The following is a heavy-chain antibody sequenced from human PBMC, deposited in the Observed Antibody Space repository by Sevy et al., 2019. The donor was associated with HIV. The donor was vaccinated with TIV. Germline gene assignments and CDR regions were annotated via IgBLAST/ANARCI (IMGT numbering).Heavy chain of an antibody. CDR2: ISSSSSYI. D-gene: IGHD2-2*01. V-gene: IGHV3-21*01. J-gene: IGHJ4*02. CDR1: GFTFSSYS. CDR3: ASLGRGYCSSTSCYGFFGIAY. Sequence: GGSLRLSCAASGFTFSSYSMNWVRQAPGKGLEWVSSISSSSSYIYYADSVKGRFTISRDNAKNSVYLQMNSLRAEDTAGYYCASLGRGYCSSTSCYGFFGIAYWGQGTLVTVSS.